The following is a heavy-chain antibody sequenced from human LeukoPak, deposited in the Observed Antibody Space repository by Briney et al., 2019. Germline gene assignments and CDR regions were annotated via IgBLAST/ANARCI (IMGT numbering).Heavy chain of an antibody. D-gene: IGHD3-22*01. CDR3: ASYDSSGYWAYYFDY. CDR2: IYSGGST. Sequence: PGGSLRLSCAASGFTVSSNYMSWVRQAPGKGLEWVSVIYSGGSTYYADSVKGRFTISRDNSKNTLYLQMNSLRAEDTAVYYCASYDSSGYWAYYFDYWGQGTLVTVSS. J-gene: IGHJ4*02. V-gene: IGHV3-66*02. CDR1: GFTVSSNY.